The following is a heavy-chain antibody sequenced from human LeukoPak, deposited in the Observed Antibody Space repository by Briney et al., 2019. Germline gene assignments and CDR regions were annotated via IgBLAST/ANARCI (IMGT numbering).Heavy chain of an antibody. CDR1: GYTFTSYG. V-gene: IGHV1-18*01. D-gene: IGHD3-10*01. CDR2: ISAYNGNT. CDR3: ARVILLWFGEPRVRSWFDP. J-gene: IGHJ5*02. Sequence: ASVKVSCKASGYTFTSYGISWVRQAPGQGLEWMGWISAYNGNTNYAQKLQGRGTMTTDTSTSTAYMELRSLRSDDTAVYYCARVILLWFGEPRVRSWFDPWGQGTLVTVSS.